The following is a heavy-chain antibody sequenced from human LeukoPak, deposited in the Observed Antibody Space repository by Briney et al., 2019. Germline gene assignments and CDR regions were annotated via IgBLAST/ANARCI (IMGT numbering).Heavy chain of an antibody. V-gene: IGHV3-48*02. CDR2: ISSSSSTI. D-gene: IGHD6-19*01. Sequence: PGGSLRLSCAASGFTFSSYSMNWVRQAPGKGLEWASYISSSSSTIYYADSVKGRFTISRDNAKNSLYLQMNSLRDEDTAVYYCARERMAVSVSSFDYWGQGTLVTVSS. CDR1: GFTFSSYS. CDR3: ARERMAVSVSSFDY. J-gene: IGHJ4*02.